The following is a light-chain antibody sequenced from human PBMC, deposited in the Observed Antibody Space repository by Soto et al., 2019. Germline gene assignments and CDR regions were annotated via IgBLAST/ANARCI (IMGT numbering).Light chain of an antibody. V-gene: IGKV1-39*01. CDR3: QQRNNIPWT. Sequence: DIQMTQSPASLSASVGDRVTITCRASQSNSSYLNWYQQKPGKAPKVLIYAASSLQSGVPSRFSGSGSGTDFTLTISSLQPEDFASYYCQQRNNIPWTFGHGTKVEIK. CDR2: AAS. CDR1: QSNSSY. J-gene: IGKJ1*01.